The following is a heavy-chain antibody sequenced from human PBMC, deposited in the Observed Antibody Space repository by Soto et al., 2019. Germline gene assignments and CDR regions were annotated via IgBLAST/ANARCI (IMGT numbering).Heavy chain of an antibody. D-gene: IGHD3-22*01. CDR2: ISYDGSNK. Sequence: GGSLRLSCAASGFTFSSYGMHWVRQAPGKGLEWVAVISYDGSNKYYADSVKGRFTISRDNSKNTLYLQMNSLRAEDTAVYYCAKDFVRSTIYHSPYYYDSSGPTLDYWGQGTLVTVSS. V-gene: IGHV3-30*18. J-gene: IGHJ4*02. CDR3: AKDFVRSTIYHSPYYYDSSGPTLDY. CDR1: GFTFSSYG.